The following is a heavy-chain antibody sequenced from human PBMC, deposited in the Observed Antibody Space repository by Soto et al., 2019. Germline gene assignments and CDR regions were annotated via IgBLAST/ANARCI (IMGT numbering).Heavy chain of an antibody. CDR1: GVSVSSGSYY. Sequence: QVQLQESGPRLVKPSETLSLTCTVSGVSVSSGSYYWNWIRQPPGKGLEWIGYIYFTGGTNYNPYHERRVTLSVDTSKNQFSLKLSSVTAADTAVYYCARALRRSWTDFWGQGTLVTVSS. D-gene: IGHD6-13*01. CDR3: ARALRRSWTDF. V-gene: IGHV4-61*01. J-gene: IGHJ4*02. CDR2: IYFTGGT.